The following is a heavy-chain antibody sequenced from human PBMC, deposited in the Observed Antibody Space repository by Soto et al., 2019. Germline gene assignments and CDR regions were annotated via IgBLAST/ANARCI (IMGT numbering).Heavy chain of an antibody. CDR1: GGSFSGYY. CDR3: ARIPDDYGALFDY. D-gene: IGHD4-17*01. J-gene: IGHJ4*02. CDR2: IYYSGST. Sequence: SETLSLTCAVYGGSFSGYYWSWIRQPPGKGLEWIGYIYYSGSTNYNPSLKSRVTISVDTSKNQFSLKLSSVTAADTAVYYCARIPDDYGALFDYWGQGTLVTVSS. V-gene: IGHV4-34*01.